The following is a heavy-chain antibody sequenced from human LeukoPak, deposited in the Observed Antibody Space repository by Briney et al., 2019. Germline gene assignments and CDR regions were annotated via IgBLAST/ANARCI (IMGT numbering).Heavy chain of an antibody. CDR1: GFNFNTYG. D-gene: IGHD7-27*01. CDR2: MRSDGTDI. Sequence: PGRSLRLSCEASGFNFNTYGMHWVRQAPGKGLEWVAVMRSDGTDIYYTDSVKGRFTISRDNSKNTLYLQMDSLRAEDTAVYYCARDHSPKWGSGERYFDYWGQGTLVTVSS. V-gene: IGHV3-33*01. CDR3: ARDHSPKWGSGERYFDY. J-gene: IGHJ4*02.